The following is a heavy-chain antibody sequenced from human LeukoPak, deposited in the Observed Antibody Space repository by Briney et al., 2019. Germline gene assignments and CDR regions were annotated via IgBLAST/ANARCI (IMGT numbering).Heavy chain of an antibody. CDR3: GRDFGLFGTKRSFDI. J-gene: IGHJ3*02. V-gene: IGHV3-11*01. Sequence: GGSLGLSCAASGFTFSDYYMGWIRQAPGKGLEGVSYIGGSGSITFYADSVKGRFTISRDNAKNSVYLQMNSLRAEDTAVYYCGRDFGLFGTKRSFDIWGQGTMVTVSS. CDR1: GFTFSDYY. D-gene: IGHD1-7*01. CDR2: IGGSGSIT.